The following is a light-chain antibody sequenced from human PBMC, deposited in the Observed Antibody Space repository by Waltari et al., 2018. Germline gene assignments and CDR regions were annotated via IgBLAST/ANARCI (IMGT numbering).Light chain of an antibody. J-gene: IGKJ2*01. Sequence: EIVLTQSPGTLSLSPGEIATLSCRASQSVTSRYIAWYQQKPGQPPRLLFYGASSRATGIPDRFSGSGSGTDFTLTISRLEPEDFAVYYCHQYGSSPYIFGQGTKLEIK. CDR3: HQYGSSPYI. CDR2: GAS. CDR1: QSVTSRY. V-gene: IGKV3-20*01.